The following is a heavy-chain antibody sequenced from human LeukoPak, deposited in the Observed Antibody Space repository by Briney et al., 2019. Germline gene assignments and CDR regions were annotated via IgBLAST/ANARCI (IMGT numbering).Heavy chain of an antibody. J-gene: IGHJ4*02. V-gene: IGHV3-30*18. CDR1: GFTFSSYG. Sequence: GGSLRLSCAAPGFTFSSYGMHWVRQAPGKGLEWVAVISYDGSNKYYADSVKGRFTISRDNSKNTLYLQMNSLRAEDTAVYYCAKGYSYYDFWSGYPEGDSYYFDYWGQGTLVTVSS. CDR3: AKGYSYYDFWSGYPEGDSYYFDY. CDR2: ISYDGSNK. D-gene: IGHD3-3*01.